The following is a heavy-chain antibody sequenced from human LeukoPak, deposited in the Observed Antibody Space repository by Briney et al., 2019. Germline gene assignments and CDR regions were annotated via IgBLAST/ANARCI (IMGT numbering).Heavy chain of an antibody. D-gene: IGHD3-10*01. CDR3: AREDYYGSGNYVAWGGAFDV. CDR1: GFGFSSYW. Sequence: GGSLRLSCEASGFGFSSYWMTWVRQTPGKGLEWVANIKQDGSEKYYLDSVKGRFTNSRDNAKISVYLQMNSLRAEDTAVYYCAREDYYGSGNYVAWGGAFDVWGQGTTVIVSS. V-gene: IGHV3-7*01. J-gene: IGHJ3*01. CDR2: IKQDGSEK.